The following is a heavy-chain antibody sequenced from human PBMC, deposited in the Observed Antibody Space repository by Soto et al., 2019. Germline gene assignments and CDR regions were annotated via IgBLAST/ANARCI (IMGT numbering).Heavy chain of an antibody. CDR2: VYYSGST. J-gene: IGHJ5*02. CDR1: GGSISSYY. V-gene: IGHV4-59*01. CDR3: ARDGDYDFWSGYYSPGWFDP. D-gene: IGHD3-3*01. Sequence: SETLSLTCTVSGGSISSYYWSWIRQPPGKELEGIGYVYYSGSTNYNPSLKSRVTISVDTSKNQFSLKLSSVTAADTAVYYCARDGDYDFWSGYYSPGWFDPWGQGTLVTVSS.